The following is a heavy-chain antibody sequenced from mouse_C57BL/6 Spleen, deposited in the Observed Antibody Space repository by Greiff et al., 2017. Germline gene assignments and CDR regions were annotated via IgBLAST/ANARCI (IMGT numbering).Heavy chain of an antibody. CDR1: GYTFTDYY. Sequence: VQLQQSGPELVKPGASVKMSCKASGYTFTDYYMHWVKQSHGKSLEWLGYIYPNNGGNGYNQKFKGKATLTVDKSSSTAYMVLRSLTSEYSAVYDCARGYYGSFYSMDDWGQGTSVTVSS. J-gene: IGHJ4*01. V-gene: IGHV1-34*01. CDR3: ARGYYGSFYSMDD. D-gene: IGHD1-1*01. CDR2: IYPNNGGN.